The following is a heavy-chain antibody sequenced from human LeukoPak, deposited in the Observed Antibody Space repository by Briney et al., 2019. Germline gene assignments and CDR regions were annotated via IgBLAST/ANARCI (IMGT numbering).Heavy chain of an antibody. V-gene: IGHV3-23*01. D-gene: IGHD3-22*01. CDR2: ISGSGGST. CDR1: GFTYSSYA. Sequence: GGSLGLSCAASGFTYSSYAMSWVRQAPGKGLEWVSAISGSGGSTYYADSVKGRFTISRDNSKNTLYLQMNSLRAEDTAVYYCAKDKGSSGSIDYWGQGTLVTVSS. CDR3: AKDKGSSGSIDY. J-gene: IGHJ4*02.